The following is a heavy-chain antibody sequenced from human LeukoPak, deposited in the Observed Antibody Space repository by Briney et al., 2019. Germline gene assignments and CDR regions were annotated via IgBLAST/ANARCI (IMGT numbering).Heavy chain of an antibody. D-gene: IGHD5-12*01. V-gene: IGHV3-48*01. CDR2: ISSSSSTI. CDR3: ARGYSGYDRVYP. J-gene: IGHJ5*02. Sequence: GGSLRLSCAASGFTFSSYSMNWVRQAPGEGLEWVSYISSSSSTIYYADSVRGRFTISRDNAKNSLYLQMNSLRAEDTAVYYCARGYSGYDRVYPWGQGILVTVSS. CDR1: GFTFSSYS.